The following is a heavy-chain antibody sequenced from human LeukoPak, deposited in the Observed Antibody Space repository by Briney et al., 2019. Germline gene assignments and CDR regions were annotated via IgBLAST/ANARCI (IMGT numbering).Heavy chain of an antibody. CDR3: ARGDIVATIGDY. CDR1: GYTFTSYH. CDR2: INPNSGGT. D-gene: IGHD5-12*01. Sequence: GASVKVSCKASGYTFTSYHMHWVRQAPGQGLEWMGWINPNSGGTNYAQKFQGRVTMTRDTSISTAYIELSRLRSDDKAVYYCARGDIVATIGDYWGQGTLVTVSS. J-gene: IGHJ4*02. V-gene: IGHV1-2*02.